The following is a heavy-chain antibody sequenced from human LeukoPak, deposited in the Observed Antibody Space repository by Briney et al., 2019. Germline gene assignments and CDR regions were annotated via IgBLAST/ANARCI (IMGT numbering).Heavy chain of an antibody. Sequence: GGSLRLSCVASGFSFNNYAMNWVRQAPGKGLEWVSLIIGSSGSTFYADSVKGRFTISRDKSKNTLYLQMNSLRAEDTSVYYCAKGAYDYIEIAYFDYWGQGSLVTVSS. CDR3: AKGAYDYIEIAYFDY. V-gene: IGHV3-23*01. CDR1: GFSFNNYA. D-gene: IGHD5-12*01. J-gene: IGHJ4*02. CDR2: IIGSSGST.